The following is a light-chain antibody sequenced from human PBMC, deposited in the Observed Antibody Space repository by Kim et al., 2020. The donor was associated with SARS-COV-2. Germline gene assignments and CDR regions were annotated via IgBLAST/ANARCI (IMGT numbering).Light chain of an antibody. CDR1: SSDVGGHNY. J-gene: IGLJ3*02. Sequence: QSALAQPASVSGSLGQSVTISCSGTSSDVGGHNYVSWYQHHPGKAPKLMIYAVSKRPSGVSHRFSGSKSSTTASLTISGLQPEDEAVYSCSSYTFTSTWVFGGGTQLTVL. CDR3: SSYTFTSTWV. CDR2: AVS. V-gene: IGLV2-14*03.